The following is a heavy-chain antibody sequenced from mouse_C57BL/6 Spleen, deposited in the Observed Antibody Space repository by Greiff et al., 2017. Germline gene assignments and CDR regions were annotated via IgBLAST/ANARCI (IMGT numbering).Heavy chain of an antibody. CDR3: ARRYYSNFGYFDV. CDR1: GYTFTSYD. CDR2: IYPRDGST. V-gene: IGHV1-85*01. J-gene: IGHJ1*03. D-gene: IGHD2-5*01. Sequence: VQLVESGPELVKPGASVKLSCKASGYTFTSYDINWVKQRPGQGLEWIGWIYPRDGSTKYNEKFKGKATLTVDTSSSTAYMELHSLTSEDSAVYFCARRYYSNFGYFDVWGTGTTVTVSS.